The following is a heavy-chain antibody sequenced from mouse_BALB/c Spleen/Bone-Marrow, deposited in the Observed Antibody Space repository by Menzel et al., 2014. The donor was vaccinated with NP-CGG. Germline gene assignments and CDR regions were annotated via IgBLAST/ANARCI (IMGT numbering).Heavy chain of an antibody. CDR2: IYPGNVNT. CDR1: GYTFTSYY. CDR3: ARGGYDGAWFAY. Sequence: VKLVESGPELVKPGPSVRISCKASGYTFTSYYIHWVKQRPGQGLEWIGWIYPGNVNTNYNEKFKGKATLTADKSSSTAYMQLSSLTSEDSAVYFCARGGYDGAWFAYWGQGTLVTVSA. V-gene: IGHV1S56*01. J-gene: IGHJ3*01. D-gene: IGHD2-14*01.